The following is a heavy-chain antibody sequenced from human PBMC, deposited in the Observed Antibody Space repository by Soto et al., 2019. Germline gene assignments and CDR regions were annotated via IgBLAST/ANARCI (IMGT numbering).Heavy chain of an antibody. J-gene: IGHJ3*02. CDR3: ASERYFEGTRAFDI. CDR2: IFPGDSDT. D-gene: IGHD3-9*01. Sequence: GESLKISCKGSGYSFDSHWIGWVRQMPGRGLEWMGIIFPGDSDTRYSPSFQGQVTISADKSITTAYLQWSSLKAADTAVYYCASERYFEGTRAFDIWGQGTMVTVSS. CDR1: GYSFDSHW. V-gene: IGHV5-51*01.